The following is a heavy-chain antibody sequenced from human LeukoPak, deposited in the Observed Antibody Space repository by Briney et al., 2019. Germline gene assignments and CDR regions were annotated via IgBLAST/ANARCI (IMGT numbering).Heavy chain of an antibody. V-gene: IGHV1-24*01. CDR2: FDPEDGET. CDR1: GYTFTGYY. D-gene: IGHD2-15*01. Sequence: ASVKVSCKASGYTFTGYYMHWVRQAPGKGLEWMGGFDPEDGETIYAQKFQGRVTMTEDTSTDTAYMELSSLRSEDTAVYYCATAAYCSGGSCSDAYYYYGMDVWGQGTTVTVSS. J-gene: IGHJ6*02. CDR3: ATAAYCSGGSCSDAYYYYGMDV.